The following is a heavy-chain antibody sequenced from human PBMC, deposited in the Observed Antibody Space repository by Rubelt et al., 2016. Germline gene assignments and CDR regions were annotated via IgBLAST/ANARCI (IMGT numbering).Heavy chain of an antibody. D-gene: IGHD2/OR15-2a*01. CDR1: GGSFSNYY. CDR2: IYYTGRS. V-gene: IGHV4-34*01. CDR3: ARASTVLLHFDY. J-gene: IGHJ4*02. Sequence: QVQLQQWGAGLFRPSQTLSLTCGVYGGSFSNYYWTWIRQPPGKGLEWIGYIYYTGRSSHNPSLKSRVTISVDTSKNKFSLNRTSGTSADTAVYYCARASTVLLHFDYWGQGTLVTVSS.